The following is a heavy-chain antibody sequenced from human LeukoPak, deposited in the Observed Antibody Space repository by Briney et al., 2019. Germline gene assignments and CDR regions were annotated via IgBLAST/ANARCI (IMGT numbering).Heavy chain of an antibody. J-gene: IGHJ4*02. V-gene: IGHV4-39*07. D-gene: IGHD1-26*01. CDR2: IYYSGST. CDR1: GGSISSSSYY. CDR3: ARDRGSVLY. Sequence: PSETLSLTCTVSGGSISSSSYYWGWIRQPPGKGLEWIGSIYYSGSTYYNPSLKSRVTISVDTSKNQFSLKLSSVTAADTAVYYCARDRGSVLYWGQGTLVTVSS.